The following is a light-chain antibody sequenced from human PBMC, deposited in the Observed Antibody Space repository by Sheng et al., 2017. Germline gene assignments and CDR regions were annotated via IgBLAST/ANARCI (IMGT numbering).Light chain of an antibody. V-gene: IGKV2D-29*02. J-gene: IGKJ4*01. CDR3: MQSIEYPLT. Sequence: DIVMTQIPLSLSVTPGQSASISCKSSESLLHSDGKTYFYWYLQKAGQSPQPLMYEVSNRFPGVPDRFSGSGSGTDFTLKISRVEAEDVGIYYCMQSIEYPLTFGGGTKVEIK. CDR1: ESLLHSDGKTY. CDR2: EVS.